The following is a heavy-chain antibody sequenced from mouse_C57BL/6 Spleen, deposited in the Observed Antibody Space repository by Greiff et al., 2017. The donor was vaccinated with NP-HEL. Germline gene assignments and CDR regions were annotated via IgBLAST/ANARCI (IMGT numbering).Heavy chain of an antibody. CDR1: GYTFTSYW. CDR3: ARWDSMLRDDY. V-gene: IGHV1-64*01. CDR2: IHPNSGST. Sequence: QVQLQQPGAELVKPGASVKLSCKASGYTFTSYWMHWVKQRPGQGLEWIGMIHPNSGSTNYNEKFKGKATLTVDKSSSTAYMQLSSLTSEDSAVYYCARWDSMLRDDYWGQGTTLTVSS. J-gene: IGHJ2*01. D-gene: IGHD3-3*01.